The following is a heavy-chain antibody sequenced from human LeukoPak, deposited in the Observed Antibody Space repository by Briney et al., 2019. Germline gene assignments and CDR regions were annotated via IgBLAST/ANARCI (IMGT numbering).Heavy chain of an antibody. J-gene: IGHJ5*02. CDR1: GYSISSGYY. CDR2: IYRSGST. V-gene: IGHV4-38-2*02. D-gene: IGHD3-3*01. Sequence: SETLSLTCTVSGYSISSGYYWGWIRQPPGKGLEWIGSIYRSGSTYYSPSLKSRVTISVDTSKNQFSLKLSSVTAADTAVYYCARETRTIFGVVITFSWFDPWGQGTLVTVSS. CDR3: ARETRTIFGVVITFSWFDP.